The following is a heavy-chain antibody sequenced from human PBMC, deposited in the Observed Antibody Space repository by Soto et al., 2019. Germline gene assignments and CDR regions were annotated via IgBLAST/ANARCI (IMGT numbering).Heavy chain of an antibody. D-gene: IGHD4-17*01. CDR3: ARQTDSGYGDYNWFDP. CDR1: GGSISSSSYY. V-gene: IGHV4-39*01. J-gene: IGHJ5*02. Sequence: QLQLQESGPGLVKPSETLSLTCTVSGGSISSSSYYWGWIRQPPGKGLEWIGSIYYSGSTYYNPSLKSRVTISVDTSKNQFSLKLSSVTAADTALYYCARQTDSGYGDYNWFDPWGQGTLVTVSS. CDR2: IYYSGST.